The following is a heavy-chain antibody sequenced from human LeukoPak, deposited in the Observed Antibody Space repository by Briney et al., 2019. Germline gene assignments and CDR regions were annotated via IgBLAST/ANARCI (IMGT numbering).Heavy chain of an antibody. CDR1: GDTVAIRSA. Sequence: SQTLSLTYALSGDTVAIRSAWNWLRQSPARGLEWLGRTFYWSTWKTDFAVSMSSRITIIPDTSNNQFSLQLNSVTPEDTGVYFCARGRPSYYAMDVWGEGTSVTVSS. CDR3: ARGRPSYYAMDV. CDR2: TFYWSTWKT. V-gene: IGHV6-1*01. J-gene: IGHJ6*04.